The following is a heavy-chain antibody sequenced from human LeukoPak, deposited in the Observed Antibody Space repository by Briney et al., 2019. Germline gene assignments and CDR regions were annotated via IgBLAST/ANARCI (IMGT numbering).Heavy chain of an antibody. CDR1: GFTVSTNY. CDR2: IYSGGST. Sequence: GGSLRLSCAASGFTVSTNYMNWVRQAPGKGLEWVSGIYSGGSTYYADSVKGRFTISRDNSKNTLYLQMNSLRADDTAVYYCARGLYADYAFDYWGQGTLVTVSS. V-gene: IGHV3-66*01. CDR3: ARGLYADYAFDY. J-gene: IGHJ4*02. D-gene: IGHD4-17*01.